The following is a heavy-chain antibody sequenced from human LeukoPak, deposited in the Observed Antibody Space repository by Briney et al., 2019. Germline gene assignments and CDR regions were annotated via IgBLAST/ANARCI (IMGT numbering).Heavy chain of an antibody. CDR3: ASGPIVVVPAAIRYYGMDV. Sequence: ASVKVSCKASGGTFSSYTISWVRQAPGQGHEWRGRIIPIVGIANYAQKFQGRVTITADKSTSTAYMELSSLRSEDTAVYYCASGPIVVVPAAIRYYGMDVWGQGTTVTVSS. CDR2: IIPIVGIA. J-gene: IGHJ6*02. V-gene: IGHV1-69*02. D-gene: IGHD2-2*01. CDR1: GGTFSSYT.